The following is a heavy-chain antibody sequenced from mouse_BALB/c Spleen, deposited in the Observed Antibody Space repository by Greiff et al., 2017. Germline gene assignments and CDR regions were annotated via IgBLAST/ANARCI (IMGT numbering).Heavy chain of an antibody. Sequence: QVQLQQSGAELARPGASVKLSCKASGYTFTSYWMQWVKQRPGQGLEWIGAIYPGDGDTRYTQKFKGKATLTADKSSSTAYMQLSSLASEDSAVYYCARGNDGGVFYWGQGTTLTVSS. CDR2: IYPGDGDT. CDR1: GYTFTSYW. D-gene: IGHD2-3*01. V-gene: IGHV1-87*01. CDR3: ARGNDGGVFY. J-gene: IGHJ2*01.